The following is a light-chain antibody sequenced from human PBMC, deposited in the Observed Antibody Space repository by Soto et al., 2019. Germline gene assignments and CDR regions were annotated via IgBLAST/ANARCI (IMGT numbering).Light chain of an antibody. J-gene: IGKJ2*01. CDR3: QQYGYSPRT. CDR1: QSVSSSH. V-gene: IGKV3-20*01. Sequence: EIVLTQSPGTLSLSPGERATLSCRASQSVSSSHLAWYQQKPGQAPRLLIYGASFRSTGIPDRFSGSASGTDFTLTISRLEPEDFAVYYFQQYGYSPRTFGQGTKLEIK. CDR2: GAS.